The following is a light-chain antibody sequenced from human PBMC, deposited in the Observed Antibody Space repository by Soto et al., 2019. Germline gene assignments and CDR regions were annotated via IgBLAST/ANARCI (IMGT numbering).Light chain of an antibody. V-gene: IGLV2-14*03. CDR2: DVN. CDR1: SSDVGGYNY. CDR3: SSHSSSSTLVV. J-gene: IGLJ2*01. Sequence: QSALTQPASMSGSPGQSITISCTGTSSDVGGYNYVSWYRQHPGKAPKLMIYDVNNRPSEVSNRFSGSKSGNTASLTISGLQAEDEADYYCSSHSSSSTLVVFGGGTKVTVL.